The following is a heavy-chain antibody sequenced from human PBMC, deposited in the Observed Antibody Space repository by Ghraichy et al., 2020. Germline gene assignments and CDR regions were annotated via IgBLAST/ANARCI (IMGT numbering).Heavy chain of an antibody. V-gene: IGHV3-23*01. J-gene: IGHJ6*03. Sequence: GGSLRLSCAASGFTFSSYAMSWVRQAPGKGLEWVSAISGSGGSTYYADSVKGRFTISRDNSKNTLYLQMNSLRAEDTAVYYCAKANSGWGDYYYYYMDVWGKGTTVTVSS. CDR1: GFTFSSYA. CDR3: AKANSGWGDYYYYYMDV. D-gene: IGHD6-19*01. CDR2: ISGSGGST.